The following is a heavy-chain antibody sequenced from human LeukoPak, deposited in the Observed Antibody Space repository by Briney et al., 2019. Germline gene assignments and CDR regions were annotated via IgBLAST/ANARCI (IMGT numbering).Heavy chain of an antibody. CDR3: ARDRDGDEDFDY. V-gene: IGHV3-48*01. CDR1: GFTFNAFG. Sequence: GGSLRLSCAASGFTFNAFGMNWVRQAPGKGLEWLSHTSVTGAVTTYADSLKGRFTISSDTAKNSLYLQLNSLTVGDTAIYYCARDRDGDEDFDYWGRGTLVTVSS. D-gene: IGHD4-17*01. CDR2: TSVTGAVT. J-gene: IGHJ4*02.